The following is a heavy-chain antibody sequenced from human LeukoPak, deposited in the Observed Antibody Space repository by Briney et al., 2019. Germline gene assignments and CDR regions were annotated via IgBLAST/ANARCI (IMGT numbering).Heavy chain of an antibody. Sequence: GESLRLSCAASGFTFSSYWMTWVRQAPGKGLEWVATIKQDGSERYYVDSVKGRFSISRDNARNSLYLQMNSLRAEDTAVYYCAREYSSDWPTRFDYWGQGTLVTVSS. D-gene: IGHD6-19*01. V-gene: IGHV3-7*01. CDR3: AREYSSDWPTRFDY. CDR1: GFTFSSYW. CDR2: IKQDGSER. J-gene: IGHJ4*02.